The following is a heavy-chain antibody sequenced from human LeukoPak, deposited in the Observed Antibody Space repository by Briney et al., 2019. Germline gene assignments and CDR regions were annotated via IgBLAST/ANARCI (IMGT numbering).Heavy chain of an antibody. Sequence: PSETLSLTCAVSGVSISSSNWWSWVRQPPGKGLEWIGEIYHSGSTNYNPSLKSRVTVSVDKSKNQFSLKLSSVTAADTAVYYCARRGDYVEYFDLWGRGTLVTVSS. J-gene: IGHJ2*01. D-gene: IGHD4-17*01. CDR1: GVSISSSNW. V-gene: IGHV4-4*02. CDR3: ARRGDYVEYFDL. CDR2: IYHSGST.